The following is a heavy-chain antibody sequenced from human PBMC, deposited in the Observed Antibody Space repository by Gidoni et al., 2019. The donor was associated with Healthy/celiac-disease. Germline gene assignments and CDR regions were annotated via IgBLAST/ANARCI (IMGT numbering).Heavy chain of an antibody. CDR3: ARVGTSYYYDSSGYYPY. J-gene: IGHJ4*02. CDR1: GGTFSRYA. V-gene: IGHV1-69*09. D-gene: IGHD3-22*01. Sequence: QVQLVQSRAEVNKPGSSVKVSCKASGGTFSRYASSWVRQDPGQGLEWMGRISPILGIANYAQKFQGRVTITADKSTSTAYMELSSLRSEDTAVYYCARVGTSYYYDSSGYYPYWGQGTLVTVSS. CDR2: ISPILGIA.